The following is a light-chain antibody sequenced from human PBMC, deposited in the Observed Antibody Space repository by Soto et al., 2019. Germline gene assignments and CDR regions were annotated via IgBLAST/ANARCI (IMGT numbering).Light chain of an antibody. J-gene: IGKJ4*01. CDR1: QGVSRK. Sequence: DIVMTQSPATLSVAPGERVTFSCRASQGVSRKLAWYQHKPGQAPRLLISGASTGATGIPARFSGSGSGTEFTLTISSLQSEDCAIYYCQQYHKWLITFGGGTKVDIK. CDR3: QQYHKWLIT. V-gene: IGKV3-15*01. CDR2: GAS.